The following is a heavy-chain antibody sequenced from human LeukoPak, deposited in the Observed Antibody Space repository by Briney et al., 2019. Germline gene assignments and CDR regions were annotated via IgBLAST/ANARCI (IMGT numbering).Heavy chain of an antibody. V-gene: IGHV3-7*01. Sequence: GGSLRLSCAVSGFTFSEYWMSWVRQAPGKGLEWVANMKRDGSEIYYVDSVKGRFTISRDNAKNSLYLQMDSLRAEDTAVYYCARESGGLTNWFDPWGQGTLVTVSS. CDR3: ARESGGLTNWFDP. CDR2: MKRDGSEI. CDR1: GFTFSEYW. J-gene: IGHJ5*02. D-gene: IGHD3/OR15-3a*01.